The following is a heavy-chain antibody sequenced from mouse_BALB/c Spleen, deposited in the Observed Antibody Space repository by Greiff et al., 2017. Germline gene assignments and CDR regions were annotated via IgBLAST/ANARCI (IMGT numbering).Heavy chain of an antibody. CDR2: IYPSDSYT. J-gene: IGHJ3*01. V-gene: IGHV1-69*02. CDR3: TRFGDYYGTLVFAY. Sequence: QVQLQQPGAELVRPGASVKLSCKASGYTFTSYWINWVKQRPGQGLEWIGNIYPSDSYTNYNQKFKDKATLTVDKSSSTAYMQLSSPTSEDSAVYYCTRFGDYYGTLVFAYWGQGTLVTVSA. D-gene: IGHD1-1*01. CDR1: GYTFTSYW.